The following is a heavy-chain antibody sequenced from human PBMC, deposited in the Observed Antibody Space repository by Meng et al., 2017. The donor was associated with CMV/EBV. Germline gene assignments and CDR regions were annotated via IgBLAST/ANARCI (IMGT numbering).Heavy chain of an antibody. CDR1: GFTFSSYE. J-gene: IGHJ6*02. CDR3: ARMFNYDFSRGGMDV. D-gene: IGHD3-3*01. CDR2: ISSSGSTI. V-gene: IGHV3-48*03. Sequence: GESLKISCAASGFTFSSYEMNWVRQAPGKGLEWVSYISSSGSTIYYADSVKGRFTISRDNAKNSLYLQMNSLRAEDTAVYYCARMFNYDFSRGGMDVWGQGTTVTVSS.